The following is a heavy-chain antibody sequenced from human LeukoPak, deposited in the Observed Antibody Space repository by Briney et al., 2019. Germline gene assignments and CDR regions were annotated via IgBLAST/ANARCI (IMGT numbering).Heavy chain of an antibody. Sequence: GGSLRLSCAASGFAFSTYEMSWVSQAPGKGLEWIADITISGQTKNYADSVKGRFTISRDNAMSSLYLQMNSLRVEDTGVFYCARGDPHADLWGQGTLVTVSS. CDR2: ITISGQTK. CDR1: GFAFSTYE. CDR3: ARGDPHADL. V-gene: IGHV3-48*03. J-gene: IGHJ5*02.